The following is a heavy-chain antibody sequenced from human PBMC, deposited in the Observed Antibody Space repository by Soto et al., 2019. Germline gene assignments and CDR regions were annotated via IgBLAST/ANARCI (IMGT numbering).Heavy chain of an antibody. CDR3: ARGWFPNYSDSSGYYTDY. Sequence: LSLTCAVYGGSFSGYYWSWIRQPPGKGLEWIGEINHSGSTNYNPSLKSRVTISVDTSKNQFSLKLSSVTAADTAMYYCARGWFPNYSDSSGYYTDYWGQGTLVTVSS. D-gene: IGHD3-22*01. J-gene: IGHJ4*02. CDR2: INHSGST. V-gene: IGHV4-34*01. CDR1: GGSFSGYY.